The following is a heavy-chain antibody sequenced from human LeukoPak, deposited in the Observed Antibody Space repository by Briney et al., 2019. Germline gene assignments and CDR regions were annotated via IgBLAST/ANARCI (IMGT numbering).Heavy chain of an antibody. J-gene: IGHJ5*02. Sequence: ASVKVSCKASGYTFTHYFIHWVRQAPGQGLEWMGWINPNSGGTNYAQKFQGRVTMTRDTSISTAYMELSRLRSDDTAVYYCASEYYYDSSGYHTWFDPWGQGTLVTVSS. CDR1: GYTFTHYF. V-gene: IGHV1-2*02. D-gene: IGHD3-22*01. CDR2: INPNSGGT. CDR3: ASEYYYDSSGYHTWFDP.